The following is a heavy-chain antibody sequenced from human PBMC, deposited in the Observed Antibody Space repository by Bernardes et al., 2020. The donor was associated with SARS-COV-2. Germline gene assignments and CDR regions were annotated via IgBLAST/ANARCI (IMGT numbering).Heavy chain of an antibody. V-gene: IGHV3-23*01. Sequence: GGSLRLSCAASGFTFSSYAMSWVRQAPGKGLEWVSAISGSGGDTYYADSVKGRFTISRDNSKDTLYLQMNSLRAEDTAVYYCAKDSSVTMVVVAQLFDYWGQGTLVTVSS. CDR3: AKDSSVTMVVVAQLFDY. J-gene: IGHJ4*02. D-gene: IGHD3-22*01. CDR1: GFTFSSYA. CDR2: ISGSGGDT.